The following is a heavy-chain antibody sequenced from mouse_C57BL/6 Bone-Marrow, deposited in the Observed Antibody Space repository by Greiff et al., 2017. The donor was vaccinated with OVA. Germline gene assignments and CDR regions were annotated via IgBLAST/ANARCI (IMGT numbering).Heavy chain of an antibody. CDR3: AGYRAGAYYGSSYFDY. D-gene: IGHD1-1*01. V-gene: IGHV3-8*01. CDR2: ISYSGST. Sequence: DVQLQESGPGLAKPSQTLSLTCSVTGYSITSDYWNWIRKFPGNKLEYMGYISYSGSTYYNPSLKSRISITRDTSKNQYYLQLNSVTTEDTATYYGAGYRAGAYYGSSYFDYWGQGTTLTVSS. CDR1: GYSITSDY. J-gene: IGHJ2*01.